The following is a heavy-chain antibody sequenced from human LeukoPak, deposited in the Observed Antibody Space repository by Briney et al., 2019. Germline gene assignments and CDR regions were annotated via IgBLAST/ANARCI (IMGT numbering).Heavy chain of an antibody. CDR3: ARDERAGYYIY. D-gene: IGHD2-2*03. Sequence: GGSLRLSCAASGFTFSNYWMSWVRQAPGRGLEWVANIKEDGSMTQYADSVRGRFTISRDYAKSSVFLQMSGLKAEDSAVYYCARDERAGYYIYWGQGTLVTVSS. J-gene: IGHJ4*02. CDR1: GFTFSNYW. V-gene: IGHV3-7*01. CDR2: IKEDGSMT.